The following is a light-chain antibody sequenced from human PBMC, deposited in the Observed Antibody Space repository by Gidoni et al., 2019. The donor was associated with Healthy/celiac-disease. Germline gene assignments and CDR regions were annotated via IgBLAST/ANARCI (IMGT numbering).Light chain of an antibody. CDR3: QSYDSSLSGYV. Sequence: QSVLTQPPSVSGAPGPRVTISCTGSSSNSGAGYDVHWYQQLPGTAPKLLIYGNSNRPSGVPDRFSGSKSGTSASLAITGLQAEDEADYYCQSYDSSLSGYVFGTGTKVTV. V-gene: IGLV1-40*01. CDR2: GNS. CDR1: SSNSGAGYD. J-gene: IGLJ1*01.